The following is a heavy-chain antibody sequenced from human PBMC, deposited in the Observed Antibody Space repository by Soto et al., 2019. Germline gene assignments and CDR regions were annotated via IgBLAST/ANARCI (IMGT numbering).Heavy chain of an antibody. CDR1: GFTFDDYA. D-gene: IGHD3-22*01. CDR2: ISWNSGSI. Sequence: GGFLRLSCAASGFTFDDYAMHWVRQAPGKGLEWVSGISWNSGSIGYADSVEGRFTISRDNAKNSLYLQMNSLRAEDTALYYCAKDTSLHYYDSSDQAGNSFDYWGQGTLVTVSS. V-gene: IGHV3-9*01. J-gene: IGHJ4*02. CDR3: AKDTSLHYYDSSDQAGNSFDY.